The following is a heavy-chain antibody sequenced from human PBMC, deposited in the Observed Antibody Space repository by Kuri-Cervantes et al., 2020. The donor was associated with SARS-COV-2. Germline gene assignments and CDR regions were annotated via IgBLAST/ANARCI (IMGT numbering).Heavy chain of an antibody. Sequence: GGSLRLSCAASGFTVSSNYMSWVRQAPGKGLEWVSLIYRCGSTYYADSVKGRFTISRDNSKNTLYLQMNSLRADDTAIYYCAKLTSGWYYFDDWAQGTLVTVSS. V-gene: IGHV3-53*01. CDR1: GFTVSSNY. CDR3: AKLTSGWYYFDD. CDR2: IYRCGST. J-gene: IGHJ4*02. D-gene: IGHD6-19*01.